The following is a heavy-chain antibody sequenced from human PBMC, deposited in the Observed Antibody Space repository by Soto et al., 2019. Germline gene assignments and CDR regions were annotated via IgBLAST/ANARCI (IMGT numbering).Heavy chain of an antibody. CDR1: GFSFNRYS. Sequence: QVQLVESGGGVVQPGRSQRLSCAASGFSFNRYSMHWVRQAPGKGLEWVAAISYDGSDANYADYVKGRFTISRDNSKNTLYLQMNSLRPEDTAVYYCAKVHCSTTTCFWNDAFDMWGQGTMVTVSS. J-gene: IGHJ3*02. V-gene: IGHV3-30*18. CDR3: AKVHCSTTTCFWNDAFDM. D-gene: IGHD2-2*01. CDR2: ISYDGSDA.